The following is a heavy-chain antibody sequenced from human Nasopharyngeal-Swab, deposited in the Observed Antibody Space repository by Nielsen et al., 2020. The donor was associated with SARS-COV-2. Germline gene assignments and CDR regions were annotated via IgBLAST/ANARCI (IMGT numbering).Heavy chain of an antibody. Sequence: LKISCEASGFTFSSNAMNWVRQASGKGLEWVSSISSSGAHVYQPDSVRGRFTIPRDNAKNSLYLQMNSLRVEDTAVYYCARGGGNDGNYYFDYWGQGTLVTVSS. CDR2: ISSSGAHV. D-gene: IGHD1-1*01. J-gene: IGHJ4*02. CDR1: GFTFSSNA. V-gene: IGHV3-21*01. CDR3: ARGGGNDGNYYFDY.